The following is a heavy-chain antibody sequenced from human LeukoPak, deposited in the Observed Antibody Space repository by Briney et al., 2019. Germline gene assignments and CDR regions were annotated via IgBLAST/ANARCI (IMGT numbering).Heavy chain of an antibody. J-gene: IGHJ4*02. V-gene: IGHV5-10-1*01. CDR2: IDPSDSYT. D-gene: IGHD3-22*01. Sequence: GESLKISCKGSGYSFTSYWISWVRQMPGKGLEWMGRIDPSDSYTNYSPSFQGHATISADKSISTAYLQWSSLKASDTAMYYCARRTIVGEYYFDYWGQGTLVTVSS. CDR1: GYSFTSYW. CDR3: ARRTIVGEYYFDY.